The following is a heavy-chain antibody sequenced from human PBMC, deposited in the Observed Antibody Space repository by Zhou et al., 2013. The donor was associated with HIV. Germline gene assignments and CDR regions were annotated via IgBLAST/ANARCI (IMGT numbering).Heavy chain of an antibody. CDR1: GYSFTAYA. J-gene: IGHJ4*02. CDR3: ARVPAARIVFDS. Sequence: QVQLVQSGAEVKKPGASVKVSCKASGYSFTAYAMHWVRQAPGQSLDWMGWVNTVNGNPDISQRFQGRVTITRDTSARTAHMELTSLSVDDTAVYFCARVPAARIVFDSWSEGTLVIVST. V-gene: IGHV1-3*04. CDR2: VNTVNGNP. D-gene: IGHD2-15*01.